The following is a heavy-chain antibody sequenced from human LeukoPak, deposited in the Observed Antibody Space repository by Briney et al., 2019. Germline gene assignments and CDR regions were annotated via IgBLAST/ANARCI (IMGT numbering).Heavy chain of an antibody. J-gene: IGHJ6*02. CDR2: IYYSGST. Sequence: SETLSLTCTVSGGSISSHYWSWIRQPPGKGLEWIGYIYYSGSTNYNPSLKSRVTISVDTSKNQFSLKLSSVTAADTAVYYCASSRIYGSGSYYYYYYGMDVWGQGTTVTVSS. CDR1: GGSISSHY. CDR3: ASSRIYGSGSYYYYYYGMDV. D-gene: IGHD3-10*01. V-gene: IGHV4-59*08.